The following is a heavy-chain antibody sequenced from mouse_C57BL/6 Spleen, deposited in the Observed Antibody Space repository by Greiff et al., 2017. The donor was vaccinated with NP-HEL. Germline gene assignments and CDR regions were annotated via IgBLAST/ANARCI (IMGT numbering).Heavy chain of an antibody. CDR3: ASYYSNYGYYAMDY. J-gene: IGHJ4*01. V-gene: IGHV1-64*01. D-gene: IGHD2-5*01. CDR2: IHPNSGST. CDR1: GYTFTSYW. Sequence: QVQLQQSGAELVKPGASVKLSCKASGYTFTSYWMHWVKQRPGQGLEWIGMIHPNSGSTNYNEKFKSKATLTVDKSSSTAYMQLSSLTSEDSAVYYCASYYSNYGYYAMDYWGQGTSVTVSS.